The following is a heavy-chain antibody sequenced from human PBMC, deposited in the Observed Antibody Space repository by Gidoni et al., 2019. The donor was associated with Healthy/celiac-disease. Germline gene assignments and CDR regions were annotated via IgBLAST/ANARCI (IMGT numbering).Heavy chain of an antibody. D-gene: IGHD3-22*01. CDR1: GCSISSGDYY. J-gene: IGHJ4*02. CDR3: ARAMYYYDSSGYWIDY. Sequence: QVQLQESGPGLVKPSQTLSLTCTVPGCSISSGDYYWSWLRQPPGTGLEWIGYIYYSGSTYYNPSLKSRVTISVDTSKNQFSLKLSSVTAADTAVYYCARAMYYYDSSGYWIDYWGQGTLVTVSS. CDR2: IYYSGST. V-gene: IGHV4-30-4*01.